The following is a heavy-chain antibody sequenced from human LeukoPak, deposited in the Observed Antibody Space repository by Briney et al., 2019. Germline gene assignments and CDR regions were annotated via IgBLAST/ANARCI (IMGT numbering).Heavy chain of an antibody. CDR2: ISGSGGST. V-gene: IGHV3-23*01. Sequence: GGSLRLSCAASGFTFSSYAMSWVRQAPGKGLEWVSAISGSGGSTYYADSVKGRFTISRDNSKNTLYLQMNSLRAEDTAVYYCAKDYCSSTSCYRNLDAFDIWGQGTMVTVSS. D-gene: IGHD2-2*01. CDR3: AKDYCSSTSCYRNLDAFDI. CDR1: GFTFSSYA. J-gene: IGHJ3*02.